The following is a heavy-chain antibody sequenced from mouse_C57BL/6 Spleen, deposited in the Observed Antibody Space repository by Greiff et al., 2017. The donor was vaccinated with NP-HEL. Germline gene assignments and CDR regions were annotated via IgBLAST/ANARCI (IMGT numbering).Heavy chain of an antibody. CDR1: GYTFTDYY. Sequence: VQLQQSGPELVKPGASVKISCKASGYTFTDYYMNWVKQSHGKSLEWIGDINPNNGGTSYNQKFKGKATLTVDKSSSTAYMELRSLTSEDSAVYYCARRGGYYGPWFAYWGQGTLVTVSA. V-gene: IGHV1-26*01. D-gene: IGHD2-3*01. CDR3: ARRGGYYGPWFAY. CDR2: INPNNGGT. J-gene: IGHJ3*01.